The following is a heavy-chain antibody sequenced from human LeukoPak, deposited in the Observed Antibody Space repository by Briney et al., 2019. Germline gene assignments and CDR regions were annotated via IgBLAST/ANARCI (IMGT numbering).Heavy chain of an antibody. CDR2: MNPNSGNT. Sequence: ASVKVSCKASGYTFTSYDINWVRQATGQGFEWMGWMNPNSGNTGYAQKFQGRVTMTRNTSISTAYMELSSLRSEDTAVYYCARVLWAHGGYARGPIYYMDVWGKGTTVTISS. CDR3: ARVLWAHGGYARGPIYYMDV. J-gene: IGHJ6*03. CDR1: GYTFTSYD. D-gene: IGHD5-12*01. V-gene: IGHV1-8*01.